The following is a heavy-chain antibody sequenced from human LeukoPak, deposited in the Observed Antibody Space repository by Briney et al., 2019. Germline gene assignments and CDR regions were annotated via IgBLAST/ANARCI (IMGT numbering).Heavy chain of an antibody. CDR3: ATLPYYYDSSGSYYFDY. Sequence: GGSLRLSCAASGFIFNSYGIHWVRQAPGKGLEWVAFIRYDRSNKYYADSVKGRFTISRDNSKNTLYLQMNSLRVEDTAVYYCATLPYYYDSSGSYYFDYWGQGTLVTVSS. CDR1: GFIFNSYG. V-gene: IGHV3-30*02. CDR2: IRYDRSNK. J-gene: IGHJ4*02. D-gene: IGHD3-22*01.